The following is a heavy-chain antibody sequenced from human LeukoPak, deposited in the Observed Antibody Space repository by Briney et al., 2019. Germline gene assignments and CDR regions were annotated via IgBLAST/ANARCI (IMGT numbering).Heavy chain of an antibody. CDR3: ARGVPYDSWSGPHYSDY. Sequence: GGSLRLSCAASRFTLSTYWMSWVRQAPGKGLEWVAHIKQDGSQEYYVDPVKGRFTISRDSAKNSLYLQMNSLRAEGTAVYYCARGVPYDSWSGPHYSDYWGQGTLVTVSS. J-gene: IGHJ4*02. CDR2: IKQDGSQE. CDR1: RFTLSTYW. V-gene: IGHV3-7*01. D-gene: IGHD3-3*01.